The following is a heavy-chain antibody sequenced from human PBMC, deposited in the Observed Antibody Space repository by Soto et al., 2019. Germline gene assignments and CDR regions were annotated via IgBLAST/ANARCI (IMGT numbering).Heavy chain of an antibody. V-gene: IGHV1-3*01. CDR2: INAGNGNT. J-gene: IGHJ5*02. Sequence: QVQLVQSGAEVKKPGASVKVSCKASGYTFTSYAMHWVRQAPGQRLEWMGWINAGNGNTKYSQKFRGRVTITRDTSASTAYMELSSLRSEDTAVYYCARGRYSYGYRWFDPWGQGTLVTVSS. CDR3: ARGRYSYGYRWFDP. D-gene: IGHD5-18*01. CDR1: GYTFTSYA.